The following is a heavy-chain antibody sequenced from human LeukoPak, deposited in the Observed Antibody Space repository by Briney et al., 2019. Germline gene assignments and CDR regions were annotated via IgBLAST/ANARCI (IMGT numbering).Heavy chain of an antibody. CDR3: ARDGLPGDGMDV. D-gene: IGHD7-27*01. Sequence: ASVWVSCTTSGGTFNSYTVSWVRQTPGKRFEWMGRFIPILDKADYSQRFRGRVTTSADKSTTTVYMEVHRLRSDDTAVYYCARDGLPGDGMDVWGQGTTVTVSS. J-gene: IGHJ6*02. CDR1: GGTFNSYT. CDR2: FIPILDKA. V-gene: IGHV1-69*08.